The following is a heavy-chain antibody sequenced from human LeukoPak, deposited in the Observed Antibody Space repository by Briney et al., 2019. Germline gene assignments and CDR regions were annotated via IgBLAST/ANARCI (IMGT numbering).Heavy chain of an antibody. J-gene: IGHJ4*02. CDR1: GFTFDDYA. CDR3: AKGTDYDFWSGYLD. CDR2: MSWNGGSI. V-gene: IGHV3-9*03. Sequence: GGSLRLSCAASGFTFDDYAMHWVRQAPGKGLEWVSGMSWNGGSIGYADSVKGRFSISRDNAKNSLYLQMNSLRAEDMALYYCAKGTDYDFWSGYLDWGQGTVVTVSS. D-gene: IGHD3-3*01.